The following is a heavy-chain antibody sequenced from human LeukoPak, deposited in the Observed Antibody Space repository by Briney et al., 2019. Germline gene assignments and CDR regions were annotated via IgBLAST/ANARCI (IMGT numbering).Heavy chain of an antibody. V-gene: IGHV1-69*01. J-gene: IGHJ6*03. CDR3: ARVEVWYNWNSDYYYMDV. CDR2: IIPIFGTA. D-gene: IGHD1-7*01. CDR1: GGTFSSYA. Sequence: GSSVKVSCKASGGTFSSYAISWVRQAPGQGLEWMGGIIPIFGTANYAQKFQGRVTITADESTSTAYMELSSLRSEDTAVYYCARVEVWYNWNSDYYYMDVWGKGTTVTVSS.